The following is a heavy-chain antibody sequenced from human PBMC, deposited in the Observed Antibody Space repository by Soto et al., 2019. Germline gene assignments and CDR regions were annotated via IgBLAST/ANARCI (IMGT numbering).Heavy chain of an antibody. V-gene: IGHV3-21*01. CDR3: ARDFWYGGNPQLYGMDV. Sequence: EVQLVESGGGLVKPGGSLRLSCAASGFTFSSYSMNWVRQAPGKGLEWVSSISSSSSYIYYADSVKGRFTISRDNAKNSLYLQMNSLRAEDTAVYYCARDFWYGGNPQLYGMDVWGQGTTVTVSS. CDR1: GFTFSSYS. CDR2: ISSSSSYI. J-gene: IGHJ6*02. D-gene: IGHD2-15*01.